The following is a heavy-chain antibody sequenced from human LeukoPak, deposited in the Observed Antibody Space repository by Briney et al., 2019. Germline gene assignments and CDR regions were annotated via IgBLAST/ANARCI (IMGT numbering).Heavy chain of an antibody. V-gene: IGHV4-34*01. Sequence: SETPSLTCDVFGGSFSGYYWNWIRQPPGKGLEWIGEVNHRGAANYNPSLKSRLTISIDTSKNRFSMKLTSLTAADTAVYYCARRVGLLMRNFDWGGDVWGQGTTVTVSS. CDR1: GGSFSGYY. CDR2: VNHRGAA. CDR3: ARRVGLLMRNFDWGGDV. J-gene: IGHJ6*02. D-gene: IGHD3-9*01.